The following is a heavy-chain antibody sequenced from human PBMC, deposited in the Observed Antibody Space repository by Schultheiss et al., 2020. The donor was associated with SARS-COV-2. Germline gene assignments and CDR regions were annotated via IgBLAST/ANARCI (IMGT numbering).Heavy chain of an antibody. Sequence: GGSLRLSCAASGFTFSSYTLNWVRQAPGKGLEWVSSISSRTYIYYADSVKGRFTISRDNAKNSLYLQMNSLRAEDTALYYCAKDTMVHATSYYYGMDVWGQGTTVTVSS. CDR2: ISSRTYI. J-gene: IGHJ6*02. CDR3: AKDTMVHATSYYYGMDV. D-gene: IGHD3-10*01. V-gene: IGHV3-21*04. CDR1: GFTFSSYT.